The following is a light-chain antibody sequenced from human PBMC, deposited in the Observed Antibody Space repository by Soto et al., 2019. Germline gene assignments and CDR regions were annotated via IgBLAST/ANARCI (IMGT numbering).Light chain of an antibody. Sequence: DIQMTQSPSSLSASVGDRVTITCQASQSISSYLNWYQQKPGKAPKLLIYAASSLQSGVPSRFSGSGSGTDFTLTISSLQPEDFATYYCQQSYSTPVGFGQGTKVEIK. CDR3: QQSYSTPVG. J-gene: IGKJ1*01. CDR1: QSISSY. CDR2: AAS. V-gene: IGKV1-39*01.